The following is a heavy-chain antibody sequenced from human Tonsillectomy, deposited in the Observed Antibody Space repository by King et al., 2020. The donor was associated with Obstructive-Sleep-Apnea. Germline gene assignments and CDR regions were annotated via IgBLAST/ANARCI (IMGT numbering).Heavy chain of an antibody. CDR3: TTEELSGEQNYFDY. CDR2: IKSKSDVGTT. CDR1: GFTFSNAW. J-gene: IGHJ4*02. V-gene: IGHV3-15*01. Sequence: VQLVESGGGLVKPGGSLRLSCAASGFTFSNAWMSWVRQAPGKGLEWVGRIKSKSDVGTTDYAAPVKGRFTISRGDSKNTLYLQMNSLKTEDTAVYYCTTEELSGEQNYFDYWGQGTLVTVSS. D-gene: IGHD3-10*01.